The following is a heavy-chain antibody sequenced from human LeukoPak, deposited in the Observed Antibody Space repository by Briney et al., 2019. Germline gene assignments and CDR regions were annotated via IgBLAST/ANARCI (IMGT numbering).Heavy chain of an antibody. V-gene: IGHV1-69*05. CDR2: IIPIFGTA. CDR1: GGTLSSYA. CDR3: ARVGSSWYA. D-gene: IGHD6-13*01. Sequence: SVKVSCKASGGTLSSYAITWVGQAPGQGFEWMGGIIPIFGTANYAQKFQGRVTITTDESTSTAYMELSSLRSEDTAVYYCARVGSSWYAWGQGTLVTVSS. J-gene: IGHJ5*02.